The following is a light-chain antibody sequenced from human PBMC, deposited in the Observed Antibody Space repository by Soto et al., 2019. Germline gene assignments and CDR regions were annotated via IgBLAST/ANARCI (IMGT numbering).Light chain of an antibody. CDR2: KAS. J-gene: IGKJ4*01. CDR3: QQYDSYPLT. V-gene: IGKV1-5*03. Sequence: DTQMTQSPSTLSASVGDRVTITCRASQSISSWLAWYQQKPGKAPKLLIYKASTLQSGVPSSFSGGGSGTEFTLTISSLQPDYFATYYCQQYDSYPLTFGGGTKVEIK. CDR1: QSISSW.